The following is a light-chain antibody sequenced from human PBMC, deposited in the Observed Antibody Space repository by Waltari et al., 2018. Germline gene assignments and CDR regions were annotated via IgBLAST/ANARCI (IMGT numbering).Light chain of an antibody. CDR2: DTS. CDR1: AGAVTSGLS. Sequence: QAVVTQEPSLTVSPGGTVTLTCGSSAGAVTSGLSSDWFQQKPGQAPRTLIYDTSHKHAWTPARFSGSLLGGKAALTLSGAQPEDEAEYYCLISYSGVGVFGGGTKLTVL. CDR3: LISYSGVGV. V-gene: IGLV7-46*01. J-gene: IGLJ3*02.